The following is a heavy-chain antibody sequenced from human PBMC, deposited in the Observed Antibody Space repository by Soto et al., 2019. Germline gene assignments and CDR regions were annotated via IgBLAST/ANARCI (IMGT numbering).Heavy chain of an antibody. Sequence: QVQLVQSGAEVKKPGASVKVSCKASGYTFTSYYMHWVRQAPGQGLEWMGIITPSGGSTSYAQKFQGRVSLTRDTSTITVYMELSSLRSEDTAVYYCGRGSYGSVPFTSWGQGTLVTVAA. J-gene: IGHJ4*02. CDR3: GRGSYGSVPFTS. CDR2: ITPSGGST. D-gene: IGHD3-10*01. CDR1: GYTFTSYY. V-gene: IGHV1-46*01.